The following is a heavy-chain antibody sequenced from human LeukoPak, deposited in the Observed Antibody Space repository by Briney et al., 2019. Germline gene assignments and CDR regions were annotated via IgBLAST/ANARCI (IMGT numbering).Heavy chain of an antibody. J-gene: IGHJ4*02. CDR3: ARELRDYYDSSGYFSSFYYFDY. D-gene: IGHD3-22*01. CDR2: INPNSGDT. Sequence: ASVKVSCKASGYIFTGYYMHWVRQAPGQGLEWMGWINPNSGDTNYAQKFQGRVTMTRDTSISTAYMELSRLRSDDTAVYYCARELRDYYDSSGYFSSFYYFDYWGQGTLVTVSS. CDR1: GYIFTGYY. V-gene: IGHV1-2*02.